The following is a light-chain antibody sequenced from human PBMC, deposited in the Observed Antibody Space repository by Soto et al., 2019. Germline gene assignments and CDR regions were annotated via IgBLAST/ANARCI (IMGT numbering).Light chain of an antibody. CDR3: SSYAGSNSPSVG. CDR1: SSDVGGYNY. Sequence: QSALTQPPSASGSPGQSVTISCTGTSSDVGGYNYVSWYQQHPGNAPKLMIYEVSKRPSGVPDRFSGSESGNTASLTVSGPQAEEEADYYCSSYAGSNSPSVGFGGGTKLTGL. V-gene: IGLV2-8*01. J-gene: IGLJ2*01. CDR2: EVS.